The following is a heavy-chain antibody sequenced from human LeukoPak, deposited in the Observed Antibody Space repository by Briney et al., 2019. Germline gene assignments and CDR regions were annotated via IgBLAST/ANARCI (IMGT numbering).Heavy chain of an antibody. CDR2: IWYDGSNK. V-gene: IGHV3-33*01. Sequence: GGSLRLSCAASGFTFSSYGMHWVRQAPGKGLEWVAVIWYDGSNKYYADSVKGRFTISSDNSKNTLYLQMNSLRAEDTAVYYCAGIAAADNYFDYWGQGTLVTVSS. D-gene: IGHD6-13*01. CDR3: AGIAAADNYFDY. CDR1: GFTFSSYG. J-gene: IGHJ4*02.